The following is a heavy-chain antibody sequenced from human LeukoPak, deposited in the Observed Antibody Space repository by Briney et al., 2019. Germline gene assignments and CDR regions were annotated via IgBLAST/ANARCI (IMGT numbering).Heavy chain of an antibody. Sequence: ASVKVSCKASGYTFTSYGISWVRQAPGQGLEWMGWISAYNGNTNYAQKLQGRVTMTTDTSTSTAYMELRSLRSDDAAVYYCARGATIFGVVNAHYYYYGMDVWGQGTTVTVFS. V-gene: IGHV1-18*01. D-gene: IGHD3-3*01. J-gene: IGHJ6*02. CDR3: ARGATIFGVVNAHYYYYGMDV. CDR1: GYTFTSYG. CDR2: ISAYNGNT.